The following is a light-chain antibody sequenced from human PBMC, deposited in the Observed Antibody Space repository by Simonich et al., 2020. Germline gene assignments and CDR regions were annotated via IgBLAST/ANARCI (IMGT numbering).Light chain of an antibody. J-gene: IGKJ4*01. Sequence: DIQMTQSPSTLSASVGDRVTITCRASQSISSWLAWYQKKPGKAPKLLIYNGSSLESGVPSRFSGSGSGTEFTLTISSLQPDDFATYYCQQYNSYSLTFGGGTKVEIK. CDR2: NGS. V-gene: IGKV1-5*03. CDR3: QQYNSYSLT. CDR1: QSISSW.